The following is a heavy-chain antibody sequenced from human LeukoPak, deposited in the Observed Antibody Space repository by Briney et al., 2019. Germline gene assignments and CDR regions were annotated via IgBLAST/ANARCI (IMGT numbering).Heavy chain of an antibody. CDR2: ISSSSSYI. CDR3: ASRTAMVTTDAFDI. CDR1: GFTFSSSS. V-gene: IGHV3-21*01. J-gene: IGHJ3*02. D-gene: IGHD5-18*01. Sequence: GGSLRLSCAASGFTFSSSSMNWVRQAPGKGLEWVSSISSSSSYIYYADSLKGRFTISRDNAKNSLYLQMNSLRAEDTAVYYCASRTAMVTTDAFDIWGQGTMATVSS.